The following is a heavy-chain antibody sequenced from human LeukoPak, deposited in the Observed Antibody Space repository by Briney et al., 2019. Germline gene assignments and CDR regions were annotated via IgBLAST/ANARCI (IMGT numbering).Heavy chain of an antibody. CDR1: GYTFTGYY. J-gene: IGHJ4*02. D-gene: IGHD3-10*01. CDR3: ARGGMVRGPDLVDQFDY. V-gene: IGHV1-2*02. Sequence: ASVKVSCKASGYTFTGYYMHWVRQAPGPGLEWMGWIDPNSGGTNYAQEFQGRVTMTRDTSISTAYMELSRLRSDDTAVYYCARGGMVRGPDLVDQFDYWGQGTLVTVSS. CDR2: IDPNSGGT.